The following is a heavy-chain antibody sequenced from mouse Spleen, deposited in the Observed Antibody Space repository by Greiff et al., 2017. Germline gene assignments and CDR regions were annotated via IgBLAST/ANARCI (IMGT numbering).Heavy chain of an antibody. CDR3: AREREATTVPPKGYFDV. J-gene: IGHJ1*03. D-gene: IGHD1-1*01. V-gene: IGHV5-4*01. CDR2: ISDGGSYT. Sequence: EVKLVESGGGLVKPGGSLKLSCAASGFTFSSYAMSWVRQTPEKRLEWVATISDGGSYTYSPDNVKGRFTISRDNAKNNLYLQMSHLKSEDTAMYYCAREREATTVPPKGYFDVWGTGTTVTVSS. CDR1: GFTFSSYA.